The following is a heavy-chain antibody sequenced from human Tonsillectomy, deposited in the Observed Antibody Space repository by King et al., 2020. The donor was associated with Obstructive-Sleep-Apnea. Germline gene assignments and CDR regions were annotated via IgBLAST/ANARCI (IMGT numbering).Heavy chain of an antibody. CDR1: GFTFSYSA. D-gene: IGHD3-10*01. V-gene: IGHV3-23*01. CDR3: AKNGDYYGSGTYYYDFDY. CDR2: ISGSGGRT. J-gene: IGHJ4*02. Sequence: VQSGGSLRVSCAASGFTFSYSAMSWVRQAPGRGLEWVSGISGSGGRTYYADSVKGRFTISRDTSSNTLYLQMNSLRTEDTAIYYCAKNGDYYGSGTYYYDFDYWGQGTLVTVSS.